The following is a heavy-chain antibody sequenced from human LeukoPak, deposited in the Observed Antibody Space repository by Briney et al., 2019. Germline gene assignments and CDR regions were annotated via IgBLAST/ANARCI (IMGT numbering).Heavy chain of an antibody. Sequence: SETLSLTCTVSGGSISSSSYYWGWIRQPPGKGLEWIGSIYHSGSTYYNPSLKSRVTISVDTSKNQFSLKLSSVTAADTAVYYCARDTTYIWTTVTTYGYDPWGQGTLVTVSS. CDR1: GGSISSSSYY. CDR2: IYHSGST. J-gene: IGHJ5*02. CDR3: ARDTTYIWTTVTTYGYDP. V-gene: IGHV4-39*07. D-gene: IGHD4-17*01.